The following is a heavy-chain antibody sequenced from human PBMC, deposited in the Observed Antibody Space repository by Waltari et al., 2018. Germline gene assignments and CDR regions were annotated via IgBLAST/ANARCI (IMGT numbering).Heavy chain of an antibody. J-gene: IGHJ5*02. CDR1: GFTFRRYT. CDR2: ISTSSIYI. D-gene: IGHD2-2*01. CDR3: ARDQDSSFFSSFGWFDP. Sequence: EVQLVESGGGLIQPGESLRLSCEASGFTFRRYTMTWGRQASGQGLEWVASISTSSIYIYYADAVKGRFTISRDNARKSLFLQMDSLRAEDTAVYYCARDQDSSFFSSFGWFDPWGQGTLVTVSA. V-gene: IGHV3-21*02.